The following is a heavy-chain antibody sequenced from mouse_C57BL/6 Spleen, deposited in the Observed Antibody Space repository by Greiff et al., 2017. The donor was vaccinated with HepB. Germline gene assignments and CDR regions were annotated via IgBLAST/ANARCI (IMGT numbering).Heavy chain of an antibody. D-gene: IGHD1-1*01. V-gene: IGHV1-26*01. CDR2: INPNNGGT. CDR1: GYTFTDYY. J-gene: IGHJ3*01. Sequence: EVQLQQSGPELVKPGASVKISCKASGYTFTDYYMNWVKQSHGKSLEWIGDINPNNGGTSYNQKFKGKATLTVDKSSSTAYMVLRSLTSEDSAVYYCARDYGSSWFAYWGQGTLVTVSA. CDR3: ARDYGSSWFAY.